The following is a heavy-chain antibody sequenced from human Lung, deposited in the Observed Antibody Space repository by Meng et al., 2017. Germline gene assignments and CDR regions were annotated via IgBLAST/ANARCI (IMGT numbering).Heavy chain of an antibody. CDR3: ARGRRNEPLFDY. CDR1: GGSLNTHT. CDR2: LIAVFDKT. D-gene: IGHD1-14*01. Sequence: QVQLVQPGAEVKKPGSLLKVACKTSGGSLNTHTFSWVRQAPGQGLEWMGGLIAVFDKTKAAPRFQDRVTFTADESTSTAYMELSSLTFDDTAVYFCARGRRNEPLFDYWGQGTLVTVSS. V-gene: IGHV1-69*13. J-gene: IGHJ4*02.